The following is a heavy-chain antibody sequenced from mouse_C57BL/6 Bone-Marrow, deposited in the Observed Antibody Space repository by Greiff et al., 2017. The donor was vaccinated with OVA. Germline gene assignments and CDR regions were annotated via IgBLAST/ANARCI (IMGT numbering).Heavy chain of an antibody. J-gene: IGHJ3*01. CDR3: ARQTDGSSGFAY. CDR1: GFTFSSYG. Sequence: EVMLVESGGDLVKPGGSLKLSCAASGFTFSSYGMSWVRQTPDKRLEWVATISSGGSYTYYPDSVKGRFTISRDNAKNTLYLQMSSLKSEDTAMYYCARQTDGSSGFAYWGQGTLVTVSA. CDR2: ISSGGSYT. V-gene: IGHV5-6*01. D-gene: IGHD1-1*01.